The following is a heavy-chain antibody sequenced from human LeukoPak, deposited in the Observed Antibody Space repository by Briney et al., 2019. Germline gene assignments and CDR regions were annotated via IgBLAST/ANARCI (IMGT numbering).Heavy chain of an antibody. CDR1: GFTFSSYW. CDR2: ISGSGGST. CDR3: ARYPYQSYYFDY. J-gene: IGHJ4*02. D-gene: IGHD2-2*02. Sequence: TGGSLRLSCTASGFTFSSYWMSWVRQAPGKGLEWVSAISGSGGSTYYADSVKGRFTISRDNSKNTLYLQMNSLRAEDTAVYYCARYPYQSYYFDYWGQGTLVTVSS. V-gene: IGHV3-23*01.